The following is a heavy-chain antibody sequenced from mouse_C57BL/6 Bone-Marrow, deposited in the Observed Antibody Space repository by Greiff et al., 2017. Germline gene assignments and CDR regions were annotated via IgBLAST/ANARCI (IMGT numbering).Heavy chain of an antibody. Sequence: QVQLQQPGAELVKPGASVKLSCKASGYTFTSYWMQWVKQRPGQGLEWIGVIDPTGSYTNYNQKFKGKATLTVDTSSSTAYMQLSSLTSEDSAVYYCARWATNEVNHFDLDYWGQGTTVTVSS. D-gene: IGHD3-1*01. CDR2: IDPTGSYT. CDR1: GYTFTSYW. CDR3: ARWATNEVNHFDLDY. J-gene: IGHJ2*01. V-gene: IGHV1-50*01.